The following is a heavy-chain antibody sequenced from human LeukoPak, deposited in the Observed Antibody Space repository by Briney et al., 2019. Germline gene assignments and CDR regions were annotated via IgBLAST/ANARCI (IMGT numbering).Heavy chain of an antibody. D-gene: IGHD6-6*01. J-gene: IGHJ3*02. Sequence: GGSLRLSCAASGFTFDDYAMHWVRQAPGKGLEWVSGISWNSGSIGYADSVKGRFTISRDNAKNSLYLQMNSLRAEDTALYYCAKDIREYSSSYDAFDIWGQGTMVTVSS. CDR1: GFTFDDYA. CDR3: AKDIREYSSSYDAFDI. CDR2: ISWNSGSI. V-gene: IGHV3-9*01.